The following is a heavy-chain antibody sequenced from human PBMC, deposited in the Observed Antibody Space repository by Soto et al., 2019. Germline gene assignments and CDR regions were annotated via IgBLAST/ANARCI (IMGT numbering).Heavy chain of an antibody. D-gene: IGHD2-21*02. CDR1: VFLFFDYS. CDR3: ARDQGDNTRLLRVD. CDR2: IDSSSTYI. J-gene: IGHJ4*02. Sequence: GGGLRLCCASSVFLFFDYSMNWVRRAPGKGLEWVSSIDSSSTYIHYAASVKGRFTISRDNARSSLYLQMSSLRVEDTAVYFCARDQGDNTRLLRVDWGQGAL. V-gene: IGHV3-21*06.